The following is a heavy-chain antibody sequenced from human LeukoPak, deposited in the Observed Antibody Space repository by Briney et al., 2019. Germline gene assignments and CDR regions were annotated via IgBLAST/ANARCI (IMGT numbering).Heavy chain of an antibody. CDR1: GASLSAYC. D-gene: IGHD3-22*01. CDR3: ARAGGADSPQDLDY. V-gene: IGHV4-34*01. Sequence: SETLSLTCAVSGASLSAYCWSWIRQPPEKGLEWVGEINHSGSTNYNPSLKSRVTISVDTSKNQFSLRLTSVTAVDTAVYYCARAGGADSPQDLDYWGQGILVTVSS. CDR2: INHSGST. J-gene: IGHJ4*02.